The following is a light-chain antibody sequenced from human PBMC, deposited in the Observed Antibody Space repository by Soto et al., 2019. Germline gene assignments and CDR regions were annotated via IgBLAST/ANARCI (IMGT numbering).Light chain of an antibody. CDR2: KIS. V-gene: IGKV2-30*02. CDR3: VQTTHWPYT. Sequence: DVVMTQSPLSLPVTLGQPASISCRSSQSLVHSTGNTYLTWFHQRPGQSPRRLIYKISDRDSGVPDRFSGSGSVTYFTLKVSRVEAEDVGIYFCVQTTHWPYTFGQGTKLEIK. J-gene: IGKJ2*01. CDR1: QSLVHSTGNTY.